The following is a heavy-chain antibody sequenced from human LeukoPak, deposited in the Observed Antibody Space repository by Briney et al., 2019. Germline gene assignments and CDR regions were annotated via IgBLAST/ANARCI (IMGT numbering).Heavy chain of an antibody. V-gene: IGHV1-18*01. CDR1: GYTFTSYG. D-gene: IGHD5-24*01. CDR2: ISAYNGNT. CDR3: ARVPPYNYWFDP. Sequence: APVKVSCKASGYTFTSYGISWVRQAPGQGLEWMGWISAYNGNTNYAQKLQGRVTMTTDTSTSTAYMELRSLRSDDTTVYYCARVPPYNYWFDPWGQGTLVTVSS. J-gene: IGHJ5*02.